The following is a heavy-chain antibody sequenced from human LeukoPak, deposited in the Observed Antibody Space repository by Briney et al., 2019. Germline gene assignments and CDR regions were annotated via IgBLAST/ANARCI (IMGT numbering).Heavy chain of an antibody. CDR1: GGSFSGYY. D-gene: IGHD6-19*01. CDR2: INHSGRT. J-gene: IGHJ4*02. V-gene: IGHV4-34*01. Sequence: PSETLSLTCAVYGGSFSGYYWSWIRQPPGKGLEWIGEINHSGRTNYNPSLKSRVTISVDTSKNQFSLKLSSVTAADTAVYYCARGRQWLRYFDYWGQGTLVTVSS. CDR3: ARGRQWLRYFDY.